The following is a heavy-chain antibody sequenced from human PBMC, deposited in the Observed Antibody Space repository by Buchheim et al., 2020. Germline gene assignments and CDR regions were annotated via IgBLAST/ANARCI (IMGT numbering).Heavy chain of an antibody. Sequence: QVQLVESGGGVVQPGRSLRLSCAASGFTFSSYGMHWVRQAPGKGLEWVAVIWYDGSNKYYADSVKGRFTISRDNAKNSVYLQVNSLRAEDTAVYYCARVSDSSWGKFWGQGTL. D-gene: IGHD7-27*01. CDR2: IWYDGSNK. CDR3: ARVSDSSWGKF. V-gene: IGHV3-33*01. J-gene: IGHJ4*02. CDR1: GFTFSSYG.